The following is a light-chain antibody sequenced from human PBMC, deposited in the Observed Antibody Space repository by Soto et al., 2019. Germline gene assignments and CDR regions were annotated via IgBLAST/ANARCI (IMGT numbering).Light chain of an antibody. Sequence: EIVMTQSPATLSVSPGERATLSSRASQRVSSNLAWYQQKPGQAPRLLIYGASTRATGIPARFSGSGSGTEFTLTISSLQSEDFAVYYCQQYNNWRTWTFGQGTKVEIK. V-gene: IGKV3-15*01. CDR1: QRVSSN. CDR3: QQYNNWRTWT. CDR2: GAS. J-gene: IGKJ1*01.